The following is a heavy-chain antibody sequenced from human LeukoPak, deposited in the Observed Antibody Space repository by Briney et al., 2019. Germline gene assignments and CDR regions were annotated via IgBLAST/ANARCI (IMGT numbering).Heavy chain of an antibody. Sequence: SETLSLTCTVSGGSISSYYWSWIRQPAGEGLEWIGRIYTGGSTNYNPSLKSRVTISVDTSKNQFSLKLSSVTAADTAVYYCARDRLTGYSGEAAFDIWGQGTMVTVSS. CDR2: IYTGGST. CDR3: ARDRLTGYSGEAAFDI. D-gene: IGHD3-9*01. J-gene: IGHJ3*02. CDR1: GGSISSYY. V-gene: IGHV4-4*07.